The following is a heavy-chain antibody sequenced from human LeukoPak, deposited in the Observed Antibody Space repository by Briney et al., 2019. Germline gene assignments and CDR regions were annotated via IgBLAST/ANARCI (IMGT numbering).Heavy chain of an antibody. V-gene: IGHV4-59*01. J-gene: IGHJ4*02. CDR3: ARQYSSSWLIFDY. CDR1: GGSISSYY. CDR2: IYYSGST. Sequence: SETLSLICTVSGGSISSYYWSWIRQPPGKGLEWIGYIYYSGSTNYNPSLKSRVTISVDTSKNQFSLKLSSVTAADTAVYYCARQYSSSWLIFDYCGQGTLVTVSS. D-gene: IGHD6-13*01.